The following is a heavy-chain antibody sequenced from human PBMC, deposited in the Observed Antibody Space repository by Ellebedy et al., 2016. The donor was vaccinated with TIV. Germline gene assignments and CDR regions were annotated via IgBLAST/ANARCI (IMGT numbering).Heavy chain of an antibody. Sequence: SETLSLTCTVSGGSISSYYWSWIRQPPGKGLEWIGYIYYSGSTNYNPSLKSRVTISVDTSKNQFSLKLSSVTAADTAVYYCAILNSSGWYPDYWGQGTLVTVSS. CDR3: AILNSSGWYPDY. V-gene: IGHV4-59*01. D-gene: IGHD6-19*01. CDR1: GGSISSYY. J-gene: IGHJ4*02. CDR2: IYYSGST.